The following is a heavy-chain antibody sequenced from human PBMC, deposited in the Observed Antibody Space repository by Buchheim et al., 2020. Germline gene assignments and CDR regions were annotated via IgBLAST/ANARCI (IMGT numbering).Heavy chain of an antibody. CDR2: IYYSGST. CDR3: ARGGRYCSSTSCYNGFSGFDP. D-gene: IGHD2-2*02. V-gene: IGHV4-59*01. Sequence: QVQLQESGPGLVKPSETLSLTCTVSGGSISSYYWSWIRQPPGKGLEWIGYIYYSGSTNYNPSLKSRVTIYVDTSKNQFSLKLSSVTAADTAVYYCARGGRYCSSTSCYNGFSGFDPWGQGTL. CDR1: GGSISSYY. J-gene: IGHJ5*02.